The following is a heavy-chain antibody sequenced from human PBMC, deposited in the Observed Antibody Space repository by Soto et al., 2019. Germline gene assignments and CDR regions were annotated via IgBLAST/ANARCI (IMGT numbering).Heavy chain of an antibody. CDR1: GYTFASYG. CDR2: ISAYNGNT. CDR3: ARVVIAAAGLNY. Sequence: ASAKVSCKASGYTFASYGISWVRQAPGQGHEWMGWISAYNGNTNYAQKLQGRVTMTTDTSTSTAYMELRSLRSDDTAVYYCARVVIAAAGLNYWGQGTLVTVSA. D-gene: IGHD6-13*01. J-gene: IGHJ4*02. V-gene: IGHV1-18*01.